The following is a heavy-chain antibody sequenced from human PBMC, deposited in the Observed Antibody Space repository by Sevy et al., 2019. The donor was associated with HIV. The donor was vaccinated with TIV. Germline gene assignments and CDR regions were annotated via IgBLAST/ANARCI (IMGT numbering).Heavy chain of an antibody. CDR2: ISGSGGST. CDR3: AQRRGQQLGLFDP. Sequence: GGSLRLSCAASGFTFSSYAMSWVRQAPGKGLEWVSAISGSGGSTYYADSVKGRFTISRDNSKNTLYLQMNSLRAEDTAVCDCAQRRGQQLGLFDPWGQGTLVTVSS. D-gene: IGHD6-13*01. CDR1: GFTFSSYA. J-gene: IGHJ5*02. V-gene: IGHV3-23*01.